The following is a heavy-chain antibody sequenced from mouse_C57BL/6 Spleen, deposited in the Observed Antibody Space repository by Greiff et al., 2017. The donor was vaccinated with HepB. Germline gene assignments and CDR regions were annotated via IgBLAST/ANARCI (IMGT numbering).Heavy chain of an antibody. CDR1: GYYITSGNY. Sequence: EVQLQESGPGLVKPSQSLSRTRSVTGYYITSGNYWNWIWQFPGNKLEWMGYISYDGSNNYNPSLKNRISITRDTSKNQFFLKLNSVSTEDTATYYCARDYSNWGFAYWGQGTLVTVSA. CDR2: ISYDGSN. CDR3: ARDYSNWGFAY. D-gene: IGHD2-5*01. J-gene: IGHJ3*01. V-gene: IGHV3-6*01.